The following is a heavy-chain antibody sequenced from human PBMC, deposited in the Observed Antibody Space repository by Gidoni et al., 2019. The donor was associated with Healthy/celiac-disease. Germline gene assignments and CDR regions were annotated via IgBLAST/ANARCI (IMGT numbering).Heavy chain of an antibody. CDR1: GGSFSGYY. Sequence: QVQLQQWGAGLLNPSETLSLTCAVYGGSFSGYYWSWIRQPPGKGLEWIGEINHSGSTNYNPSLKSRVTISVDTSKNQFALKLSSVTAADTAVYCCAREGGAYYYGSGSAWGQGTLVTVSS. V-gene: IGHV4-34*01. CDR2: INHSGST. CDR3: AREGGAYYYGSGSA. D-gene: IGHD3-10*01. J-gene: IGHJ5*02.